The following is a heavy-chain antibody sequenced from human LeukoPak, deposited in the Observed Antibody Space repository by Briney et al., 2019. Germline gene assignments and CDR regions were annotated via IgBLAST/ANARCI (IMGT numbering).Heavy chain of an antibody. J-gene: IGHJ3*02. CDR3: AREGETDITGTRLDI. V-gene: IGHV4-59*11. D-gene: IGHD1-7*01. CDR1: GGSISSHY. Sequence: SETLSLTCTVSGGSISSHYWSWIRQPPGKGLEWIGYIYYSGSTNYNPSLKSRVTISVDTSKNQFSLKLSSVTAADTAVYYCAREGETDITGTRLDIWGQGTMVTVSS. CDR2: IYYSGST.